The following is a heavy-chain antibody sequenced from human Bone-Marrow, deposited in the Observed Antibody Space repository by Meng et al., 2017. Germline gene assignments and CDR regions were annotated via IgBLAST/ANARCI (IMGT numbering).Heavy chain of an antibody. CDR2: INHSGSA. CDR3: ARGPTTMAHDFDY. Sequence: QVQRPELGAGLLKPSATLALTCVVSGGSFSDYYWSWIRQPPGKGLEWIGEINHSGSANYNPSLESRATISVDTSQNNLSLKLSSVTAADSAVYYCARGPTTMAHDFDYWGQGTLVTVSS. CDR1: GGSFSDYY. J-gene: IGHJ4*02. V-gene: IGHV4-34*01. D-gene: IGHD4-11*01.